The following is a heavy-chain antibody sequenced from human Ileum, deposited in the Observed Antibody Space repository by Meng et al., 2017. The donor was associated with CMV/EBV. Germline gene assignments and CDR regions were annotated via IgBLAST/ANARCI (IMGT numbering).Heavy chain of an antibody. CDR2: FDHRGDTP. Sequence: SKKCGYQFKGSRKHGGHQAPGQGREWMEIFDHRGDTPNYAEEFRGRLTLTEDRSRSTRYLELRGLRSDDTAVDYCARDDSHWSKDFWGQGTLVTVSS. D-gene: IGHD4-11*01. CDR1: GYQFKGSR. CDR3: ARDDSHWSKDF. V-gene: IGHV1-46*02. J-gene: IGHJ4*02.